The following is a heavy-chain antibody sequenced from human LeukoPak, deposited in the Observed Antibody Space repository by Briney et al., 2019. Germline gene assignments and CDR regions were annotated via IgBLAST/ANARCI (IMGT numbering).Heavy chain of an antibody. CDR2: ISSDGNTQ. D-gene: IGHD3-9*01. CDR1: GFTFTDYA. V-gene: IGHV3-30*03. J-gene: IGHJ4*01. CDR3: VRDLTSGARFDF. Sequence: GTSLRLPCVASGFTFTDYAFNWVRQTPGKGMEWVAIISSDGNTQSYADPLKGRFTISRDNLRDTVFLELTTLRPEDTGLYYCVRDLTSGARFDFWGPGTLVTVSS.